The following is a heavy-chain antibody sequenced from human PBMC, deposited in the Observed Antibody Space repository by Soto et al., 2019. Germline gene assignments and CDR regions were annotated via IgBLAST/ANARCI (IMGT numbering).Heavy chain of an antibody. CDR1: SASITRYY. J-gene: IGHJ5*02. Sequence: PSKTLALTCTVCSASITRYYWNLIRQPPGEGLESIGYVYYSGFTSYNPSLKSRVTISVDKSKNQFSLNLRSVTAADTDVYYCARMGRSYCDSTCYSAGVRTDPWCQGLWVTVSS. CDR3: ARMGRSYCDSTCYSAGVRTDP. D-gene: IGHD2-15*01. V-gene: IGHV4-59*01. CDR2: VYYSGFT.